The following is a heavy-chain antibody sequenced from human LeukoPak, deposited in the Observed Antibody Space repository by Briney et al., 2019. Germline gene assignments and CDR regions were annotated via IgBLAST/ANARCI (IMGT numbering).Heavy chain of an antibody. J-gene: IGHJ4*02. CDR2: ISYDGSNK. Sequence: GRSLRLSCAASGFTFSSYGMHWVRQAPGKGLEWVAVISYDGSNKYYADSVKGRFTISRDNSKNTLYLQINSLRAEDTAVYYCAKDSNYDSSGSPGTLFDYWGQGTLVTVSS. CDR3: AKDSNYDSSGSPGTLFDY. D-gene: IGHD3-22*01. V-gene: IGHV3-30*18. CDR1: GFTFSSYG.